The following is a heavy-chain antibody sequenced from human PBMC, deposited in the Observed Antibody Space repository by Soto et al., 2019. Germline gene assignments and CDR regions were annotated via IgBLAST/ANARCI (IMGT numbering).Heavy chain of an antibody. CDR1: GFTFSSYG. V-gene: IGHV3-30*18. Sequence: QVQLVESGGGVVQPGRSLRLSCAASGFTFSSYGMHWVRQAPGKGLEWVAVISYDGSNKYYADSVKGRFTISRDNSKTTLYLQMNSLRAEDTAVYYCAKEGSGYKNWFDPWGQGTLVTVSS. J-gene: IGHJ5*02. CDR3: AKEGSGYKNWFDP. D-gene: IGHD3-3*01. CDR2: ISYDGSNK.